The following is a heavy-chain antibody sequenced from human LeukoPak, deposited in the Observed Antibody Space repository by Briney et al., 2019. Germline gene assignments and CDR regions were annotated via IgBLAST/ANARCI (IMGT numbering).Heavy chain of an antibody. J-gene: IGHJ6*03. Sequence: PGGSLRLSCAASGFTFSSYAMHWVRQAPGKGLEWVAVISYDGSNKYYADSVKGRFTISRDNSKNTLYLQMNSLRAEDTAVYYCAKPNLRYSSSWSYMDVWGKGTTVTVSS. CDR1: GFTFSSYA. V-gene: IGHV3-30-3*02. CDR2: ISYDGSNK. CDR3: AKPNLRYSSSWSYMDV. D-gene: IGHD6-13*01.